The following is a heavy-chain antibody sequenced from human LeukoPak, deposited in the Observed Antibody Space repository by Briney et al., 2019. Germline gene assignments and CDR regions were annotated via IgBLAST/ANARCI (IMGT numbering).Heavy chain of an antibody. Sequence: PGGSLRLSCAGSGLSLRDYYMNWIRQAPGKGLEWVAYISNDGGTMAYADSVRRRFTISRDNAKNSLFLQMDSLRVEDTAVYYCARGGELGSSWGKGTLVAVSS. V-gene: IGHV3-11*01. J-gene: IGHJ4*02. CDR3: ARGGELGSS. D-gene: IGHD6-13*01. CDR1: GLSLRDYY. CDR2: ISNDGGTM.